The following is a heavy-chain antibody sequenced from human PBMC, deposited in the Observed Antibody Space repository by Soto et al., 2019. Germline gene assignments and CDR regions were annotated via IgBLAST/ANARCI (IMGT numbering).Heavy chain of an antibody. CDR1: GFTFSSYG. V-gene: IGHV3-33*01. Sequence: QVQLVASGGGVVQPGRSLRLSCAASGFTFSSYGMHWVRQAPGKGLEWVAVIWYDGSNKYYADSVKGRFTISRDNSKNKLYLQMYSLSAEDTAVYYCARDEVTIFGVVTPYYGMDVWGQGTTVTVSS. CDR2: IWYDGSNK. CDR3: ARDEVTIFGVVTPYYGMDV. D-gene: IGHD3-3*01. J-gene: IGHJ6*02.